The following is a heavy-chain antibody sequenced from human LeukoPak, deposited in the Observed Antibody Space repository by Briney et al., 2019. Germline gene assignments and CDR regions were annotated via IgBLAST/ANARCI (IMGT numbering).Heavy chain of an antibody. J-gene: IGHJ3*01. CDR2: IYYSGST. CDR1: GGSISSYY. Sequence: KPSETLSLTCTVSGGSISSYYWSWLRQPPGKGLEWIGYIYYSGSTNYNPSLKSRVTISVDTSKNQFSLKLSSVTAADTAVYYCARDRLRYSEEAFNVWGQGTMVTVSS. CDR3: ARDRLRYSEEAFNV. D-gene: IGHD1-1*01. V-gene: IGHV4-59*01.